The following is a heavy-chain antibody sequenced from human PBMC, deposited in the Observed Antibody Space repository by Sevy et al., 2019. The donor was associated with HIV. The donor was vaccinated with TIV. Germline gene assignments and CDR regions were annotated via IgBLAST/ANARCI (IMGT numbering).Heavy chain of an antibody. Sequence: GGSLRLSCAASGFTFSSYAMSWVRQAPGKGLEWVSAISGSGGSTYYADSVKGRFTISRDNSKNTLYLQMNSLRAEDTAVYYCAKDLRGSGWEGKTDYWGQGTLVTVSS. J-gene: IGHJ4*02. D-gene: IGHD6-19*01. V-gene: IGHV3-23*01. CDR3: AKDLRGSGWEGKTDY. CDR2: ISGSGGST. CDR1: GFTFSSYA.